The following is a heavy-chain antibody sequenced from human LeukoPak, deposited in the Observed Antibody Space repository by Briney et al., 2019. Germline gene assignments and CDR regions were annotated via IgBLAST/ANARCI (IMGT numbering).Heavy chain of an antibody. V-gene: IGHV3-43D*03. Sequence: GGSLRLSSAASGFTFYDYAMHWLRQVPGKGLEWISLITWGDGDPYYADSVRGRFSISRDNTRDSLYLQMSSLRPEDTAFYFCARGNYRSAQTMFDSWGPGTLVTVSS. CDR1: GFTFYDYA. J-gene: IGHJ4*02. CDR2: ITWGDGDP. CDR3: ARGNYRSAQTMFDS. D-gene: IGHD6-25*01.